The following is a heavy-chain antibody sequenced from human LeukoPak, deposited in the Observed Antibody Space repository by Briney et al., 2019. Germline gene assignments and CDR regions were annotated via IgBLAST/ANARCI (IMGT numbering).Heavy chain of an antibody. CDR3: ANAYSTTWKGFDY. J-gene: IGHJ4*02. Sequence: GGSLRLSCAASGFTFSSYSMNWVRQAPGKGLEWVSGISGGGGSTYYADSVKGRFTSSRDNSKSTLYLQMNSLRAEDTAVYFCANAYSTTWKGFDYWGQGTLVTVSS. CDR1: GFTFSSYS. CDR2: ISGGGGST. V-gene: IGHV3-23*01. D-gene: IGHD6-13*01.